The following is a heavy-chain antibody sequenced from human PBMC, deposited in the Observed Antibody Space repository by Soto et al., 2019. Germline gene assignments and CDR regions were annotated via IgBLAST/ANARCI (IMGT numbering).Heavy chain of an antibody. CDR3: ARHSAYYYMDV. Sequence: GGSLRLSCAASGFTFSSYWMSWVRKAPGKGLEWVANIKQDGSEKYQVDSVKGRFTISRDNAKNSLYLQMNSLRAEDTAVYYCARHSAYYYMDVWGKGTTVTVSS. CDR1: GFTFSSYW. J-gene: IGHJ6*03. V-gene: IGHV3-7*01. CDR2: IKQDGSEK.